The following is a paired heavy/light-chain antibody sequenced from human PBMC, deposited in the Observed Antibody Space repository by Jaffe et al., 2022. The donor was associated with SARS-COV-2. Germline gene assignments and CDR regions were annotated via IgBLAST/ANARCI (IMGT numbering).Heavy chain of an antibody. CDR1: GYSFTSYW. Sequence: EVQLVQSGAEVKKPGESLKISCKGSGYSFTSYWIGWVRQMPGKGLEWMGIIYPGDSDTRYSPSFQGQVTISADKSISTAYLQWSSLKASDTAMYYCARQNRGGLLWFGETYYVENWFDPWGQGTLVTVSS. CDR2: IYPGDSDT. D-gene: IGHD3-10*01. V-gene: IGHV5-51*01. CDR3: ARQNRGGLLWFGETYYVENWFDP. J-gene: IGHJ5*02.
Light chain of an antibody. CDR1: SSDVGSYNL. V-gene: IGLV2-23*01. Sequence: QSALTQPASVSGSPGQSITISCTGTSSDVGSYNLVSWYQQHPGKAPKLMIYEGSKRPSGVSNRFSGSKSGNTASLTISGLQAEDEADYYCCSYAGRVFGGGTKLTVL. J-gene: IGLJ3*02. CDR3: CSYAGRV. CDR2: EGS.